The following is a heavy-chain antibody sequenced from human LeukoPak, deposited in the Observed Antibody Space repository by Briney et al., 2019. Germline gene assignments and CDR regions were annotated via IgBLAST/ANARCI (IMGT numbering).Heavy chain of an antibody. J-gene: IGHJ3*01. CDR2: IYYSGST. V-gene: IGHV4-59*01. CDR3: ARVYYDFWSGYSLIAFDL. Sequence: PSETLSLTCTVSGGSISSYYWSWIRQPPGKGLEWIGYIYYSGSTNYNPSLKSRVTISVDTSKNQFSLKLSSVTAADTAVYYCARVYYDFWSGYSLIAFDLWGQGTMVTVSS. CDR1: GGSISSYY. D-gene: IGHD3-3*01.